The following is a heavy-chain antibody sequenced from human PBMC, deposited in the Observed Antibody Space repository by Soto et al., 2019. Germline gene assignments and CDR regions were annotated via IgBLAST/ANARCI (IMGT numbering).Heavy chain of an antibody. D-gene: IGHD6-13*01. Sequence: SETLSLTCTVSGVSISNYYWTWIRQPAGKGLEWIGRIYTTGSTNYNPSLKSRLTMSVDTSNNQFSLNLKSVTAADTALYYCARQTTYISSWFDYWGHGTLVTVSS. J-gene: IGHJ5*01. CDR1: GVSISNYY. CDR2: IYTTGST. CDR3: ARQTTYISSWFDY. V-gene: IGHV4-4*07.